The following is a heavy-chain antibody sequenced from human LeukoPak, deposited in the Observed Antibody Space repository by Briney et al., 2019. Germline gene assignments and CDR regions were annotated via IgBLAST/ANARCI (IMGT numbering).Heavy chain of an antibody. CDR1: GFTFSSYA. J-gene: IGHJ6*03. CDR3: ARGAGANSYYYYYMDV. V-gene: IGHV3-64*01. Sequence: GGSLRLSCAASGFTFSSYAMHWVRQAPGKGLEYVSGISNSGGDTYYANSVKGRFTISRDNSKNTLYLQVGSLRAEDMAVYYCARGAGANSYYYYYMDVWGKGTTVTVS. D-gene: IGHD1-26*01. CDR2: ISNSGGDT.